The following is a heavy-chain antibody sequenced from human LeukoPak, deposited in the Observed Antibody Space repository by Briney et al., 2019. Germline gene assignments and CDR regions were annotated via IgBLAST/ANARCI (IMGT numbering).Heavy chain of an antibody. CDR1: GYSFTSYW. D-gene: IGHD6-13*01. V-gene: IGHV5-51*01. CDR3: ARSIAAAGSNWFDP. Sequence: GESLKISCKGSGYSFTSYWIGWVRQMPGNGLEWMGIIYPGDSDTRYSPSFQGRVTISADKSISTAYLQWRSLKASDTAMYYCARSIAAAGSNWFDPWGQGTLVTVSS. J-gene: IGHJ5*02. CDR2: IYPGDSDT.